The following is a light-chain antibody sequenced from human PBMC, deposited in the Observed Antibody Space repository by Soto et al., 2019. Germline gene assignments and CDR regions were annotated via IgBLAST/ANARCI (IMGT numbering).Light chain of an antibody. CDR1: QSVSNY. CDR2: DAS. CDR3: QQRTNWIFT. J-gene: IGKJ3*01. Sequence: EVVLTQSPATLSLSPGERATLSCRASQSVSNYLAWYQQKPGQAPRLLIYDASNRATGIPVRFSGSGSGTDFTLTISSREPEDFAVYYCQQRTNWIFTFGPGTRVDIK. V-gene: IGKV3-11*01.